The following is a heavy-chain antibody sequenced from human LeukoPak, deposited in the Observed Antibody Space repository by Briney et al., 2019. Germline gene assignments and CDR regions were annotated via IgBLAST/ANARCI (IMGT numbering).Heavy chain of an antibody. V-gene: IGHV4-31*03. CDR3: ARWYYDFWSGYYTRFYWFDP. CDR2: IYYSGST. Sequence: SETLSLTCTVSGGSISSGGYYWSWIRQHPGKGLEWIGYIYYSGSTYYNPSLKSRVTISVDTSKNQFSLKLSSVTAADTAVYYCARWYYDFWSGYYTRFYWFDPWGQGTLVTVSS. CDR1: GGSISSGGYY. D-gene: IGHD3-3*01. J-gene: IGHJ5*02.